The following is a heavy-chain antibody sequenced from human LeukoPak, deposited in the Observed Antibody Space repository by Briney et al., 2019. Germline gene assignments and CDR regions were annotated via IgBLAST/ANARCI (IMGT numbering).Heavy chain of an antibody. J-gene: IGHJ4*02. V-gene: IGHV4-34*01. CDR1: GGSFSGYY. CDR2: INHSGST. CDR3: ARGRYFDS. Sequence: SETLSLTCAVYGGSFSGYYWSWIRQPPGKGLEWIGEINHSGSTNYNPSLKSRVTMSVDTSKNQFSLKLSSVTAADTAVYYCARGRYFDSWGQGTLVTVSS.